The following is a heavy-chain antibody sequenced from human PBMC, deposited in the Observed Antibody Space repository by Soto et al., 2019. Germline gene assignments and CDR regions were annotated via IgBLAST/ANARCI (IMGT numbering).Heavy chain of an antibody. D-gene: IGHD2-8*02. CDR1: GFSLSTSGVG. CDR3: AHYFYILVDDAFDI. J-gene: IGHJ3*02. CDR2: IYWDDDK. V-gene: IGHV2-5*02. Sequence: QITLKESGPTLVKPTQTLTLTCTFSGFSLSTSGVGVGWIRQPPGKALEWLALIYWDDDKRYSPSLKSRLTSTKDPSKSQVVLTMTNMDPVDTAPDYCAHYFYILVDDAFDIWGQGTMVTVSS.